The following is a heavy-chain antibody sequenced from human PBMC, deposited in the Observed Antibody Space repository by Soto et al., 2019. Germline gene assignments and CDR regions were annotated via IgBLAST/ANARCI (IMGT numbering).Heavy chain of an antibody. Sequence: GGSLRLSCAASGFTFSSYSMNWVRQAPGKGLEWVSSISSSSSYIYYADSVKGRFTISRDNAKNPLYLQMNSLRADDTAVYYCARLEAMGGLFDYWGQGALVTVSS. D-gene: IGHD5-18*01. CDR1: GFTFSSYS. J-gene: IGHJ4*02. CDR2: ISSSSSYI. V-gene: IGHV3-21*01. CDR3: ARLEAMGGLFDY.